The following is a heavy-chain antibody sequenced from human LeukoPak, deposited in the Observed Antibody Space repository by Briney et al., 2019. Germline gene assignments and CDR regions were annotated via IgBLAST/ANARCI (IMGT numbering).Heavy chain of an antibody. Sequence: GASVKVSCKASGYTFASYGVSWVRQAPGQGPEWMAWISVYSGNTKYAQKFQDRVTLTADTSTSTVHMELRSLRSDDTAVYYCARDGWSLGPWGQGTLVTVSS. CDR2: ISVYSGNT. J-gene: IGHJ5*02. CDR1: GYTFASYG. V-gene: IGHV1-18*01. CDR3: ARDGWSLGP. D-gene: IGHD2-8*01.